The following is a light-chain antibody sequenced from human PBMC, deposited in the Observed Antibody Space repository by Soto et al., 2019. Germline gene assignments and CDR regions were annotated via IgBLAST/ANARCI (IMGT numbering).Light chain of an antibody. J-gene: IGLJ3*02. CDR2: NNY. CDR1: SSNIGSNT. Sequence: QSVLTQPPSASGTPGQRVTISCSGSSSNIGSNTVNWYQQLPGTAPKLLIYNNYQRPSGVPDRFSGSKSGTSASLAISGLQSEDEADYYCAAWDDSLNGRRVFGGGTKLTVL. CDR3: AAWDDSLNGRRV. V-gene: IGLV1-44*01.